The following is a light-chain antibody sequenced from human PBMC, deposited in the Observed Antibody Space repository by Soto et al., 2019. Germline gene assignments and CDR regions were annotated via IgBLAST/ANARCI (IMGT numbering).Light chain of an antibody. V-gene: IGKV3-11*01. CDR2: DAS. CDR3: QQRSNWPPKYT. CDR1: QSVSSY. Sequence: EIVLTPSPATLFLSPGERATLSCRASQSVSSYLAWYQQKPGQAPRLLIYDASNRATGIPARFSGSGSGTDFTLTISSLEPEDFAVYYCQQRSNWPPKYTFGQGTKVDIK. J-gene: IGKJ2*01.